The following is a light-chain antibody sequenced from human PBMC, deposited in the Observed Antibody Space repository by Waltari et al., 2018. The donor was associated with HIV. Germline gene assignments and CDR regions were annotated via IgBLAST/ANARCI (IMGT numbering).Light chain of an antibody. Sequence: QSVLTQPPSASGTPGQRVTISCSGLNSNIRNYFVYWSQQLPGTAPKLLIERTNQRNSGFPDRFSCAKAATSDTLAISGLRSEDEADYYCAECDDGLSGPVVFGGGTKLTVL. J-gene: IGLJ2*01. CDR3: AECDDGLSGPVV. V-gene: IGLV1-47*01. CDR2: RTN. CDR1: NSNIRNYF.